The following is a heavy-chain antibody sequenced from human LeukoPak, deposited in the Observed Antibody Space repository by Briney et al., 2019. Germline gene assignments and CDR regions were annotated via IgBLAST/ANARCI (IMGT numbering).Heavy chain of an antibody. CDR2: MSGNGGGT. Sequence: PGGSLRLSCAASGFTFSSYALNWVRQAPGTGLEWVSVMSGNGGGTYYADSVKGRFAISRDNSKNTLYLQMNSLRAEDAAVYYCARSLIRSTGWYDYWGQGTLVTVSS. D-gene: IGHD6-19*01. V-gene: IGHV3-23*01. CDR3: ARSLIRSTGWYDY. J-gene: IGHJ4*02. CDR1: GFTFSSYA.